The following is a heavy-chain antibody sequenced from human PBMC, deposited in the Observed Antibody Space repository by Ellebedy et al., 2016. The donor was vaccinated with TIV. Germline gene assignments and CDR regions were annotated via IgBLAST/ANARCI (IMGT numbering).Heavy chain of an antibody. Sequence: GESLKISXAASGFTFSVYYMSWIRQAPGKGLEWVSSISNSSSYIYYADSVKGRFTISRDNAKNSLYLQMNSLRAEDTAVYYCARELNGWGQGTLVTVSS. D-gene: IGHD2-8*01. J-gene: IGHJ4*02. CDR3: ARELNG. CDR2: ISNSSSYI. V-gene: IGHV3-11*06. CDR1: GFTFSVYY.